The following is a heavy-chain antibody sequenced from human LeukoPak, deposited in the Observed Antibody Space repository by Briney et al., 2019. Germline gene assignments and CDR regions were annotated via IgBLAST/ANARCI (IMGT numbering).Heavy chain of an antibody. D-gene: IGHD3-10*01. CDR3: AARYGVMGWFCP. J-gene: IGHJ5*02. CDR2: IYGNEER. V-gene: IGHV2-5*01. Sequence: SGPTLLKPPLPLPLTCTFSGFSPTTSGVGVGWIRQPQAKALEWLGIIYGNEERRYTPSLQRRVAITKDTYKNHVVLTMHNSTPADTATYYCAARYGVMGWFCPWGQGTLVTVSS. CDR1: GFSPTTSGVG.